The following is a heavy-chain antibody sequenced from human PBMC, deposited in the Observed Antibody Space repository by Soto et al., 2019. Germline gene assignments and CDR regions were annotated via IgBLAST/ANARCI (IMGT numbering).Heavy chain of an antibody. D-gene: IGHD2-15*01. V-gene: IGHV4-34*01. Sequence: SETLSLTCAVYGGSFDGYYWSWIRQPPGKGLEWIGEINHSRSTNYNPSLKSRVTISVDTSKNQFSLKLSSVTAADTAVYFCARVRGRYCSGGSCYSFGFQDYWGQGTLVTVSS. CDR1: GGSFDGYY. CDR3: ARVRGRYCSGGSCYSFGFQDY. J-gene: IGHJ4*02. CDR2: INHSRST.